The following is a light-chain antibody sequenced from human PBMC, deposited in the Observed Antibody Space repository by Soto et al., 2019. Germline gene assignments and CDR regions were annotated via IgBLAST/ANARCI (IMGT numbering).Light chain of an antibody. CDR1: SSDVGGYNY. CDR3: SSYTSTNTRVV. CDR2: EVS. J-gene: IGLJ2*01. Sequence: QSVLTQPASVSGSPGQTITISCTGTSSDVGGYNYVSWYQHNPGKAPKLLTYEVSNRPSGVSDRFSGSKSDNMASLTISGLQAEDEADYYCSSYTSTNTRVVFGGGTKVTVL. V-gene: IGLV2-14*01.